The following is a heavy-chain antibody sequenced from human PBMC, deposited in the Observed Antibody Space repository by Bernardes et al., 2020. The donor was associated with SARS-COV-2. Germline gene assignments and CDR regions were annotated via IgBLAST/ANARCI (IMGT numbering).Heavy chain of an antibody. CDR1: GGTFRDFD. Sequence: CKSFGGTFRDFDFSWVRQDPGQGLEWVGGIIPVFATPNYAQKFQGTVPITADESTTTVFMELSTLRSDDTAVYYCARGLPIDSWGQGTLVTVSS. CDR3: ARGLPIDS. J-gene: IGHJ4*02. V-gene: IGHV1-69*01. CDR2: IIPVFATP.